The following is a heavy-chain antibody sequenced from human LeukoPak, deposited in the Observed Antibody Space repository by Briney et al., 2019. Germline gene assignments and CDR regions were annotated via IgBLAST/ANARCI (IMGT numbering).Heavy chain of an antibody. V-gene: IGHV1-69*06. CDR2: IIPIIGTA. J-gene: IGHJ3*02. Sequence: SVKVSCKASGGTFSSYTINWVRQAPEQGLEWMGGIIPIIGTANYAQKFQGRVTITPDKSTSTTYLDLSSLRSEDTAVYYCARTVVVTAEHAFDIWGQGTMVTVSS. D-gene: IGHD2-21*02. CDR1: GGTFSSYT. CDR3: ARTVVVTAEHAFDI.